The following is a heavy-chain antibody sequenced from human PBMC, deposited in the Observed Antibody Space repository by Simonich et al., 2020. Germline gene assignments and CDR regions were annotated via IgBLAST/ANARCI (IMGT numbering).Heavy chain of an antibody. D-gene: IGHD2-21*01. CDR2: INPNRGGT. V-gene: IGHV1-2*02. CDR3: ARNGLVGILKAFDI. CDR1: GYTFTGYY. Sequence: QVQLVQSGAEVKKPGASVKVSCKASGYTFTGYYMHWVRQAPGQGREWIGWINPNRGGTNDAQKFQGRVTMTRDTSISTAYMELSRLRSDDTAVYYCARNGLVGILKAFDIWGQGTMVTVSS. J-gene: IGHJ3*02.